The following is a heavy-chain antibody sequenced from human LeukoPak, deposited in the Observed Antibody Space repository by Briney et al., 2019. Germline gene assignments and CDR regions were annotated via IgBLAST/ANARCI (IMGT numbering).Heavy chain of an antibody. CDR3: ARDGYNLGDAFDI. J-gene: IGHJ3*02. CDR2: IYYSGAT. Sequence: KASETLSLTCTVSGDSISRGPYYWVWIRHHPGKGLEWLGHIYYSGATYYNPSLKGRVTMAVDTSKNQFSVNLTSVTVADTAVYYCARDGYNLGDAFDIWGQGTMVTVSS. V-gene: IGHV4-31*03. D-gene: IGHD5-24*01. CDR1: GDSISRGPYY.